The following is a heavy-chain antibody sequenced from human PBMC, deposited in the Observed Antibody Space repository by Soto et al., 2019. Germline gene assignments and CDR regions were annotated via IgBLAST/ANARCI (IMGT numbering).Heavy chain of an antibody. CDR2: IRSKAYGGTT. V-gene: IGHV3-49*03. CDR1: GFTFGDYA. CDR3: TRDPPPTVTIDFDY. Sequence: GGSLRLSCTASGFTFGDYAMSWFRQAPGKGLEWVGFIRSKAYGGTTEYAASVKGRFTISRDDSKSIAYLQMNSLKTEDTSVYYCTRDPPPTVTIDFDYWGQGTLVTVSS. D-gene: IGHD4-17*01. J-gene: IGHJ4*02.